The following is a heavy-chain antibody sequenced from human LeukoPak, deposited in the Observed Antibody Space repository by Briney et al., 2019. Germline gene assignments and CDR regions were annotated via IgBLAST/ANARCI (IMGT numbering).Heavy chain of an antibody. D-gene: IGHD5-24*01. CDR2: INQDGSEN. CDR1: GFTLSNYW. V-gene: IGHV3-7*01. J-gene: IGHJ4*02. CDR3: ARETRLRWTDY. Sequence: PGGSLRLSCVASGFTLSNYWMSWVRQAPGKGLEWVANINQDGSENYYVDSVKGRFTISRDNVKNSLYLQMNSLRAEDTAVYYCARETRLRWTDYWGQGTLVTVSS.